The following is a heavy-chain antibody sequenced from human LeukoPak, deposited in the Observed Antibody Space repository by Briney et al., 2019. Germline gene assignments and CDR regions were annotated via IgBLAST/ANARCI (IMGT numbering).Heavy chain of an antibody. Sequence: GGSLRLSCAASGFTFSSYAMSCVRQAPGKGLEWVSAISGSGGSTYYADSVKGRFTISRDNSKNTLYLQMNSLRAEDTAVYYCAKDASEWLRSYYFDYWGQGTLVTVSS. V-gene: IGHV3-23*01. CDR1: GFTFSSYA. J-gene: IGHJ4*02. CDR2: ISGSGGST. CDR3: AKDASEWLRSYYFDY. D-gene: IGHD5-12*01.